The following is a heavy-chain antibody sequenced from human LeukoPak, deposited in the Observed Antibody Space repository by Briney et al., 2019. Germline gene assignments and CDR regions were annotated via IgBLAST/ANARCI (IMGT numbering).Heavy chain of an antibody. CDR1: GDPMSRYY. Sequence: SETLSLTCTVSGDPMSRYYWSWIRQPPGKGLECIGYIYYSGSTNYNPSLKSRVTMSVDTSKNKFSLNLSSVTAADTAVYYCARGGKYYDYVWGSYIFDYWGQGTLVTVSS. V-gene: IGHV4-59*01. D-gene: IGHD3-16*01. CDR3: ARGGKYYDYVWGSYIFDY. CDR2: IYYSGST. J-gene: IGHJ4*02.